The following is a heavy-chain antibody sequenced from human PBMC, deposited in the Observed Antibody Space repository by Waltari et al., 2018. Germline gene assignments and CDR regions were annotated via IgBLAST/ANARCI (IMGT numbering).Heavy chain of an antibody. D-gene: IGHD3-3*01. V-gene: IGHV3-48*04. CDR1: GFTFSTYS. J-gene: IGHJ3*02. Sequence: EVQLVESGGGLVQPGGSLRLSCTASGFTFSTYSMTWVRQAPGKGLEWVSYISSSSSTIYYADSVKGRFTISRDNAKNSLYLQMNSLRAEDTAVYYCASRGRFLEWLSVPGAFDIWGQGTMVTVSS. CDR2: ISSSSSTI. CDR3: ASRGRFLEWLSVPGAFDI.